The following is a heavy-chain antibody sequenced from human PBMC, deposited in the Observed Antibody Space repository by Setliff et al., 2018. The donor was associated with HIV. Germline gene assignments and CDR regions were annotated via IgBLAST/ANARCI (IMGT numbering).Heavy chain of an antibody. Sequence: SETLSLTCSVSGVSISDTIGTSYYWDWLRQPPGKGLEWIGNIHYSRGTYYNASLKSRVTISLDTSKNHFSLKLTSVTAADTAVYYCARRYHDSSGFYNSWGQGVLVTVSS. D-gene: IGHD3-22*01. CDR3: ARRYHDSSGFYNS. CDR1: GVSISDTIGTSYY. V-gene: IGHV4-39*02. J-gene: IGHJ4*02. CDR2: IHYSRGT.